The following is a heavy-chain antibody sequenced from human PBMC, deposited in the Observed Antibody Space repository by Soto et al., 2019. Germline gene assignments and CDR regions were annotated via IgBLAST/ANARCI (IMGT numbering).Heavy chain of an antibody. CDR1: GYTFTSYG. V-gene: IGHV1-18*01. J-gene: IGHJ6*02. CDR3: ASSLVTSRAHYYGMDV. Sequence: GASVKVSCKASGYTFTSYGISWVRQAPGQGLEWMGWISAYNGNTNYAQKLQGRVTMTTDTSTSTAYMELRSLRSDDTAVYYCASSLVTSRAHYYGMDVWGQGTTVTVSS. D-gene: IGHD5-18*01. CDR2: ISAYNGNT.